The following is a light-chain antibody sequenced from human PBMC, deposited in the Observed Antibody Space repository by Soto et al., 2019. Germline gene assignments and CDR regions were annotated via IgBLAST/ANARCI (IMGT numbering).Light chain of an antibody. Sequence: EIVLTQSPGTLSLSPGERATLSCRASQSVSSSYLAWYQQKPGQAPRLLIYGASSRATGIPDRFSGSGSGPDFTLTISRLESEDFAVYYCQQYGSSPRYTFGQGTKLEIK. CDR2: GAS. CDR1: QSVSSSY. CDR3: QQYGSSPRYT. J-gene: IGKJ2*01. V-gene: IGKV3-20*01.